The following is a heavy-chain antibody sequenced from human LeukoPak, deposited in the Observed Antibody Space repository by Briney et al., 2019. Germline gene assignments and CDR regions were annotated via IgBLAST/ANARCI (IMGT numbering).Heavy chain of an antibody. Sequence: GGSLRLSYAASEFTFSTYGMHWVRQAPGKGLEPVAAISYHGSNKYYADSVRGRFTISRDNSKNTLYLQMNSLRAEDTAVYVCAALKTVTTVRWGQGTLVTVSS. V-gene: IGHV3-30*03. D-gene: IGHD4-17*01. CDR2: ISYHGSNK. CDR1: EFTFSTYG. J-gene: IGHJ4*02. CDR3: AALKTVTTVR.